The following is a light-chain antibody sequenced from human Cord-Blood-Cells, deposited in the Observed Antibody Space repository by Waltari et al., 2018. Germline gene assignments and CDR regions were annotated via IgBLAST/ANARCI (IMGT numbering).Light chain of an antibody. V-gene: IGKV3-15*01. Sequence: EMVMTPSPANPSLSPGERATLSCRASQSVSSNLAWYQQKPGQAPRLLIYGASTRATGIPARFSGSGSGTEFTLTISSLQSEDFAVYYCQQYNNWPRTFGQGTKLEIK. CDR1: QSVSSN. CDR3: QQYNNWPRT. CDR2: GAS. J-gene: IGKJ2*01.